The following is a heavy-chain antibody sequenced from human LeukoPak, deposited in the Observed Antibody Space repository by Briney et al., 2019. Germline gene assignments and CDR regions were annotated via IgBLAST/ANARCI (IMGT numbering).Heavy chain of an antibody. CDR2: IYYSGST. CDR3: ARHGYSSGSLAWFDP. Sequence: SESLSLTCTVAGGSISSYYWSWIRQPPGKGLEWIGYIYYSGSTNYNPSLKSRVTISVDTSKNQFSLKLSSVTAADTAVYYCARHGYSSGSLAWFDPWGQGTQVTVSS. D-gene: IGHD6-19*01. J-gene: IGHJ5*02. V-gene: IGHV4-59*01. CDR1: GGSISSYY.